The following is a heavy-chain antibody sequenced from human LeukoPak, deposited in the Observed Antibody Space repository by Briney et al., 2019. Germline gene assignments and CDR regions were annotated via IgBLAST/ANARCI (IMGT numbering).Heavy chain of an antibody. CDR2: IIPIFGTA. D-gene: IGHD3-3*01. V-gene: IGHV1-69*06. Sequence: SVKVSCKASGGTFSSYAISWVRQAPGQGLEWMGGIIPIFGTANYAQKFQGRVTITADKSTSTAYMELSSLRSEDTAVYYCASSLRNYDFWSSPYFDYWGQGTLVTVSS. CDR1: GGTFSSYA. J-gene: IGHJ4*02. CDR3: ASSLRNYDFWSSPYFDY.